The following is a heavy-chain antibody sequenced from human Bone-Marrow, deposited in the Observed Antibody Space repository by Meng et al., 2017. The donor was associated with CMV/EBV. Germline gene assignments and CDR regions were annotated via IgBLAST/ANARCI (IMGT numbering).Heavy chain of an antibody. CDR3: ARVRDLFRYFDY. CDR2: IYYSGST. V-gene: IGHV4-30-4*08. J-gene: IGHJ4*02. Sequence: SETLSLTCTVSGGSISSSTDYWAWIRQPPGKGLEWIGYIYYSGSTYYNPSLKSRVTISVDTSKNHFSLKLTSVTAADTAVYYCARVRDLFRYFDYWGQGTLVTVSS. CDR1: GGSISSSTDY.